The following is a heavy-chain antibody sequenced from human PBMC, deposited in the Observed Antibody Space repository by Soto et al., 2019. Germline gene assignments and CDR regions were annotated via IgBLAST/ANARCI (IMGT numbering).Heavy chain of an antibody. D-gene: IGHD1-26*01. CDR2: ISAYNGNT. CDR1: GYTFTSYG. J-gene: IGHJ4*02. CDR3: ARSKVGATMERYFDY. V-gene: IGHV1-18*01. Sequence: ASVKVSCKASGYTFTSYGISWVRQAPGQGLEWMGWISAYNGNTNYAQKLQDRVTMTTDTSTSTAYMELRSLRSDDTAVYYCARSKVGATMERYFDYWGQGTLVTVSS.